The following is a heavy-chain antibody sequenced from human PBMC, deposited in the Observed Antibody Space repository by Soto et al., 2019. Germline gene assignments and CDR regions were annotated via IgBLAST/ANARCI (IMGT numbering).Heavy chain of an antibody. D-gene: IGHD3-10*01. CDR3: ARGWVGKYGSGSYFPGLCDP. CDR2: ISSSSSYI. CDR1: GFTFSSYS. J-gene: IGHJ5*02. Sequence: EVQLVESGGGLVKPGGSLRLSCAASGFTFSSYSMNWVRQAPGKGLEWVSSISSSSSYIYYADSVKGRFTISRDNAKNSLYLQMTSLRAEDTAVYYCARGWVGKYGSGSYFPGLCDPWGHGTLVTVSA. V-gene: IGHV3-21*01.